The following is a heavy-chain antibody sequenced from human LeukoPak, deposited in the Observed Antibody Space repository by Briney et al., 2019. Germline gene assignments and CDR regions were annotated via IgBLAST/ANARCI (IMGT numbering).Heavy chain of an antibody. Sequence: ASVKVSCKASGYTFTSYGISWVRQAPGQGLEWMGWISAYNGNTNYAQKLQGRVTMTTDTSTSTAYMELSSLRSEDTAVYYCARDYYDSSGSHCASAHWGQGTLVTVSS. CDR2: ISAYNGNT. J-gene: IGHJ4*02. D-gene: IGHD3-22*01. CDR3: ARDYYDSSGSHCASAH. CDR1: GYTFTSYG. V-gene: IGHV1-18*01.